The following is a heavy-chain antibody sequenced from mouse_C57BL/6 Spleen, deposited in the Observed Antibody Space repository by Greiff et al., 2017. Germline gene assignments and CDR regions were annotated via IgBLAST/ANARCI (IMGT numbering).Heavy chain of an antibody. V-gene: IGHV1-52*01. J-gene: IGHJ3*01. CDR2: IDPSDSET. Sequence: VQLQQPGAELVRPGSSVKLSCKASGYTFTSYWMHWVKQRPIQGLEWIGNIDPSDSETHYNQKFKDKATLTVDKSSSTAYMQLSSLTSEDSAVDYCARSYDVYHVGFADWGQGTLVTVSA. D-gene: IGHD2-3*01. CDR1: GYTFTSYW. CDR3: ARSYDVYHVGFAD.